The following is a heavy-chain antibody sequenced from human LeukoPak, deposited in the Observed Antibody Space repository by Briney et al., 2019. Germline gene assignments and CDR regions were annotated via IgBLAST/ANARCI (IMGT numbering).Heavy chain of an antibody. Sequence: SETLSLTCTVSGGSISSYYWSWIRQPPATGMEWLGYIYYSGSTNYNPSLKSRVPISVDTSKNQFSLKLSSVTAADTAVYYCASSLRRGYFDWLGIDYWGQGTLVTVSS. D-gene: IGHD3-9*01. J-gene: IGHJ4*02. CDR3: ASSLRRGYFDWLGIDY. V-gene: IGHV4-59*01. CDR2: IYYSGST. CDR1: GGSISSYY.